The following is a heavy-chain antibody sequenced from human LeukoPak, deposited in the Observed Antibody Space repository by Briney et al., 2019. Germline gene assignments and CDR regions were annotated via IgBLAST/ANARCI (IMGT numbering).Heavy chain of an antibody. Sequence: GGSLRLSCAASGFTFSSYAMSWVRQAPGKGLEWVSAISGSGGSTYYADSVEGRFTISRDNSKNTLYLQMNSLRAEDTAVYYCAKSDSNDFWSGYPNSYYFDYWGQGTLVTVSS. CDR2: ISGSGGST. D-gene: IGHD3-3*01. CDR1: GFTFSSYA. CDR3: AKSDSNDFWSGYPNSYYFDY. V-gene: IGHV3-23*01. J-gene: IGHJ4*02.